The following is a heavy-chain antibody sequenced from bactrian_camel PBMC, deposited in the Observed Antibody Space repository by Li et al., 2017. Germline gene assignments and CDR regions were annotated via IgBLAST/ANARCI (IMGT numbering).Heavy chain of an antibody. D-gene: IGHD5*01. CDR1: GFKTEIDNNLF. CDR2: INDHDVT. V-gene: IGHV3S55*01. Sequence: HVQLVESGGGSVQAGGSLRLTCRVSGFKTEIDNNLFRAWYRQAPGDKCKYVAHINDHDVTSYDDSVKGRFTISQDNANNTVNLQMDRLRPEDTAMYHCAAGGNNGAPLIVDNRVSGKFGYWGRGTQVTVS. J-gene: IGHJ6*01. CDR3: AAGGNNGAPLIVDNRVSGKFGY.